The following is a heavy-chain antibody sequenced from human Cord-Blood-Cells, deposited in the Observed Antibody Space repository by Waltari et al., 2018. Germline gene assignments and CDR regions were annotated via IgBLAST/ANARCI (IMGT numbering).Heavy chain of an antibody. CDR1: GYTFTGSY. CDR3: ATPNWRYWYFDL. V-gene: IGHV1-2*02. J-gene: IGHJ2*01. D-gene: IGHD1-1*01. CDR2: INPNSGGT. Sequence: QVQLVQSGAEVKKPGASVTVSCKASGYTFTGSYMHWLRKAPGQGLEWMGWINPNSGGTNYAQKFQGRVTMTRDTSISTAYMELSRLRSDDTAVYYCATPNWRYWYFDLWGRGTLVTVSS.